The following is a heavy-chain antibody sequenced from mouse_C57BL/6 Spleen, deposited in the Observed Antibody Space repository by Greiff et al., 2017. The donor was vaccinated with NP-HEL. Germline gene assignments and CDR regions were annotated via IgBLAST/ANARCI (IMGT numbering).Heavy chain of an antibody. Sequence: QVQLKESGAELVRPGASVTLSCKASGYTFTDYEMHWVKQTPVHGLEWIGAIDPETGGTAYNQKFKGKAILTADKSSSTAYMELRSLTSEDSAVYYCTREGLTGTAYWGQGTTLTVSS. J-gene: IGHJ2*01. CDR1: GYTFTDYE. CDR3: TREGLTGTAY. CDR2: IDPETGGT. V-gene: IGHV1-15*01. D-gene: IGHD4-1*01.